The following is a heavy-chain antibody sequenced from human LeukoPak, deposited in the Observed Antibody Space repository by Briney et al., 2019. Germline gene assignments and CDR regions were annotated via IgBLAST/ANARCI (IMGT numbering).Heavy chain of an antibody. CDR3: ARGGGPATGYYPLSYFDY. D-gene: IGHD3-9*01. J-gene: IGHJ4*02. Sequence: SETLSLTCTVSGGSISSYYWSWIRQPPGKGLEWIGYFYYSGSTNYNPSLKSRVTISVDTSKNQFSLKLSSVTAADTAVYYCARGGGPATGYYPLSYFDYWGQGTLVTVSS. CDR1: GGSISSYY. V-gene: IGHV4-59*01. CDR2: FYYSGST.